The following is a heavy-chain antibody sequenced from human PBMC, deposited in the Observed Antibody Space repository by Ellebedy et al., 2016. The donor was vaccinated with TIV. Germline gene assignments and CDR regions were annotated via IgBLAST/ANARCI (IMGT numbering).Heavy chain of an antibody. V-gene: IGHV3-74*01. J-gene: IGHJ4*02. Sequence: PGGSLRLSCAASGFTFSSYWMYWVRQAPGKGLVWVSVINSEGSSTTYADSVKGRFTISRDNAKNTVYLQMNSLRVEDTAVYYCARPSAAGPYFDYWGQGTLVTVSS. D-gene: IGHD6-13*01. CDR2: INSEGSST. CDR1: GFTFSSYW. CDR3: ARPSAAGPYFDY.